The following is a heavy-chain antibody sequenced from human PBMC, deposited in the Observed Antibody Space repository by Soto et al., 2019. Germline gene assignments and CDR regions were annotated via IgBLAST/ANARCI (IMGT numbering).Heavy chain of an antibody. CDR2: ISYDGSNK. CDR3: AKDYSPTVVSSYGMDV. D-gene: IGHD4-17*01. V-gene: IGHV3-30*18. J-gene: IGHJ6*02. Sequence: QVQLVESGGGVVQPGRSLRLSCAASGFTFSSYGMHWVRQAPGKVLGWVAVISYDGSNKYYADSVKGRFTISRDNSKNTLYLQMNSLRAEDTAVYYCAKDYSPTVVSSYGMDVWGQGTTVTVSS. CDR1: GFTFSSYG.